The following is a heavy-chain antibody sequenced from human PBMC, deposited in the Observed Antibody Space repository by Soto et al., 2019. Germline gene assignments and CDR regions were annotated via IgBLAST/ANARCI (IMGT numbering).Heavy chain of an antibody. CDR2: INSDGSST. D-gene: IGHD3-3*01. V-gene: IGHV3-74*01. CDR1: GFTFSSYW. J-gene: IGHJ5*01. Sequence: PGGSLRLSCAASGFTFSSYWMHWVRQAPGKGLMWVSRINSDGSSTSYADSVKCRFTISRDNAKNTQYLQMYSLRAVSTVLYYWVALSFWSGYSPDCRGQGTLGTGCS. CDR3: VALSFWSGYSPDC.